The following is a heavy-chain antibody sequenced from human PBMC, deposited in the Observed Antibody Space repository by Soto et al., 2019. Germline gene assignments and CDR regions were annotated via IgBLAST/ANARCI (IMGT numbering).Heavy chain of an antibody. CDR3: AGVSRDCSGGSCYVTFDY. CDR2: MNPNSGNT. V-gene: IGHV1-8*01. CDR1: GYTFTSYD. D-gene: IGHD2-15*01. J-gene: IGHJ4*02. Sequence: ASVKVSCKASGYTFTSYDINWVRQATGQGLEWMGWMNPNSGNTGYAQKFQGRVTMTRNTSISTAYLELGSLGSEDTAVYYCAGVSRDCSGGSCYVTFDYWGQGTLVTVSS.